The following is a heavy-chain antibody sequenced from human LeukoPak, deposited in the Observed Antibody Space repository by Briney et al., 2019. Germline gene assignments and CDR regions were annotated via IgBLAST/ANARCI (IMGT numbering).Heavy chain of an antibody. CDR1: GFTFSSYS. V-gene: IGHV3-21*01. Sequence: MTGGSLRLSCAASGFTFSSYSMNWVRQAPGKGLGWVSSISSSSSYIYYADSVKGRFTISRDNAKNSLYLQMNSLRAEDTAVYYCARGKPGIAVAGTPDDYYYYGMDVWGQGTTVTVSS. CDR2: ISSSSSYI. CDR3: ARGKPGIAVAGTPDDYYYYGMDV. J-gene: IGHJ6*02. D-gene: IGHD6-19*01.